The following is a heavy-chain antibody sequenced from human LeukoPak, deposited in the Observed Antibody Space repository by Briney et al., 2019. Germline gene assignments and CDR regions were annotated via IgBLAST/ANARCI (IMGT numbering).Heavy chain of an antibody. D-gene: IGHD5-18*01. CDR1: GFTFSRSG. V-gene: IGHV3-30*03. CDR3: ARDEGGIQVLLLLDY. CDR2: MSYDGSDK. Sequence: PGGSLRLSCAASGFTFSRSGMHWVRQAPGKGLERVAVMSYDGSDKYYADSVKGRITISRDNSKDKLYLQMNSLRAEGTAVYYCARDEGGIQVLLLLDYWGQGTLVTVSS. J-gene: IGHJ4*02.